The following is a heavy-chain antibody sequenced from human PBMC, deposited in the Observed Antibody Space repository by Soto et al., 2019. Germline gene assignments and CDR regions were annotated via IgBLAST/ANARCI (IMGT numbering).Heavy chain of an antibody. J-gene: IGHJ3*02. Sequence: EASVKVSCKASGYTFTSYYMHWVRQAPGQGLEWMGIINPSGGSTSYAQKFQGRVTMTRDTSTSTVYMELSSLRSEDTAVYYCARDRIRPNCSGGSCYPNDAFDIWGQGTMVTVSS. CDR3: ARDRIRPNCSGGSCYPNDAFDI. CDR2: INPSGGST. V-gene: IGHV1-46*01. CDR1: GYTFTSYY. D-gene: IGHD2-15*01.